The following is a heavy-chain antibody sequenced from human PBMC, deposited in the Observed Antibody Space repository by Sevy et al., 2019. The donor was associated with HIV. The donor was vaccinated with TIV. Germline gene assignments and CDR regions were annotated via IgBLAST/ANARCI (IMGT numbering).Heavy chain of an antibody. CDR1: GGSFSGYY. V-gene: IGHV4-34*01. Sequence: TETLSLTCAVYGGSFSGYYWSWIRQPPGKGLERIGEINHSGSTNYNPSLKSRVTIAVDPSKNQFSLKLSSVTAADTAVYYCARRPKRITILGVVIRPEYNWFDPWGQGTLVTVSS. CDR3: ARRPKRITILGVVIRPEYNWFDP. J-gene: IGHJ5*02. D-gene: IGHD3-3*01. CDR2: INHSGST.